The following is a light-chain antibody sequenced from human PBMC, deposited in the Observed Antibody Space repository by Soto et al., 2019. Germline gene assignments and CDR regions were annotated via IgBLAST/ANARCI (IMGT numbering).Light chain of an antibody. CDR1: QSVLYSSNNKNY. CDR3: QQYYTAPSWT. J-gene: IGKJ1*01. Sequence: DIVMTQSPDSLAVSLGERATINCKSSQSVLYSSNNKNYLAWYQQRPGQPPKLLIYWASTRESGVPDRFSGSGSGTDFTLTINNLPAEDVAVYYCQQYYTAPSWTFGQGTKVEIK. V-gene: IGKV4-1*01. CDR2: WAS.